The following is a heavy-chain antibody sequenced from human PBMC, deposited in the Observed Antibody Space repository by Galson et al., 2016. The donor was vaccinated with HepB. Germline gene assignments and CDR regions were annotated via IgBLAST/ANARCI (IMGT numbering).Heavy chain of an antibody. CDR2: INHDGSDI. V-gene: IGHV1-2*05. Sequence: SVKVSCKASEHIFISHYIHWVRQAPGQGLEWMGRINHDGSDIKFAQKFQGRVTLTRATSISTAYMELNSLTSDDTGLYFCARDPIYYYGSRMGGFDVWGQGTTVTVSS. D-gene: IGHD3-10*01. CDR3: ARDPIYYYGSRMGGFDV. CDR1: EHIFISHY. J-gene: IGHJ6*02.